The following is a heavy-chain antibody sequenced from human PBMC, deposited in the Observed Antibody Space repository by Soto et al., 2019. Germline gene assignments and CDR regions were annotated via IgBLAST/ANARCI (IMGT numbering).Heavy chain of an antibody. CDR1: GFTFTSSA. D-gene: IGHD3-3*01. V-gene: IGHV1-58*01. Sequence: GASVKVSCKASGFTFTSSAVQWVRQARGQRLEWIGWIVVGSGNTHYAQKFQERVTITRDMSTSSAYRELSSLRSEDTAVYYCAASLLEWIPTYYYYGMDVWGQGTTVTVSS. J-gene: IGHJ6*02. CDR3: AASLLEWIPTYYYYGMDV. CDR2: IVVGSGNT.